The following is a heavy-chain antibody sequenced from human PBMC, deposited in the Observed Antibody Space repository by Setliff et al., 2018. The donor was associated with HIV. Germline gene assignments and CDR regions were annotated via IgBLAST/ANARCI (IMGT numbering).Heavy chain of an antibody. CDR2: IYHSGNT. D-gene: IGHD6-19*01. J-gene: IGHJ4*02. CDR1: GGPITSNTYF. CDR3: ARRRGQKATGWYYFDF. Sequence: SETLSLTCSVSGGPITSNTYFWDWIRQAPGMGLEWIGSIYHSGNTYYNPSLKSRVSISVDTSKRQFSLKLTSVTAGDSALYYCARRRGQKATGWYYFDFWGQGALVTVSS. V-gene: IGHV4-39*01.